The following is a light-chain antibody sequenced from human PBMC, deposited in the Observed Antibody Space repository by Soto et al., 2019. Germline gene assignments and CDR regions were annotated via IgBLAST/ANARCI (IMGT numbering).Light chain of an antibody. Sequence: DIQMTQSPSSLSASVGDRVTITCRASQDIRNHLGWYQQKPGKVPKLLIYAASSLHTGVPSRFSGSGSGTEFTLTIISLQPEDFATYYCLQHDTYPWTFGQGTKVEIK. J-gene: IGKJ1*01. V-gene: IGKV1-17*01. CDR3: LQHDTYPWT. CDR1: QDIRNH. CDR2: AAS.